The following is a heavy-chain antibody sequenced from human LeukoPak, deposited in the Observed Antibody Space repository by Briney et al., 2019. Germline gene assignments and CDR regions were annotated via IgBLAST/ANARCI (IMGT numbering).Heavy chain of an antibody. V-gene: IGHV4-34*01. CDR3: ASFYCSGGSCYQYFSYYYMDV. D-gene: IGHD2-15*01. J-gene: IGHJ6*03. Sequence: PSETLSLTCAVYGGSLSVYYWSWIRQPPGKGLEWIGEINHSGSTNYNPSLKSRVTISVDTSKNQFSLKLNSVTAADTAVYYCASFYCSGGSCYQYFSYYYMDVWGKGTTVTISS. CDR1: GGSLSVYY. CDR2: INHSGST.